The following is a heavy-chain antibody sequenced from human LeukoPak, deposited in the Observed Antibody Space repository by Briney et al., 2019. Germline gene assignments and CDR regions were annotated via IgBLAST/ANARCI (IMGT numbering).Heavy chain of an antibody. Sequence: GGSLGLSCAASGFTFSSYGMHWVRQAPGKGLEWVAVIWYDGSNKYYADSVKGRFTISRDNSKNTLYLQMNSLRAEDTAVYYCARDEYSYGAPNFDYWGQGTLVTVSS. CDR1: GFTFSSYG. D-gene: IGHD5-18*01. V-gene: IGHV3-33*01. CDR2: IWYDGSNK. J-gene: IGHJ4*02. CDR3: ARDEYSYGAPNFDY.